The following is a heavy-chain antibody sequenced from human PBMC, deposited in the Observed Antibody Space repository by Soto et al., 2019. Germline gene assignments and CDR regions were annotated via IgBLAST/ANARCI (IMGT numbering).Heavy chain of an antibody. Sequence: GSLRLSCAASGFTFEDYGMSWVRQAPGKGLEWVSGINWNGGSTGYADSVKGRFTISRDNAKNSLYLQMNSLRAEDTALYYCASSYYDFWSGFQYAFDIWGQGTMVTVSS. CDR1: GFTFEDYG. D-gene: IGHD3-3*01. CDR3: ASSYYDFWSGFQYAFDI. J-gene: IGHJ3*02. V-gene: IGHV3-20*04. CDR2: INWNGGST.